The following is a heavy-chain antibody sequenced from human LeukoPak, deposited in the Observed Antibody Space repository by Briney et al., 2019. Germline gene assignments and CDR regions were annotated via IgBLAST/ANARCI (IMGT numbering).Heavy chain of an antibody. CDR3: AKAVGSISWSFDY. V-gene: IGHV3-30*18. CDR2: MSYDGSDK. J-gene: IGHJ4*02. CDR1: GFTFSTYG. D-gene: IGHD6-13*01. Sequence: GGSLRLSCEASGFTFSTYGMHWVRQAPGKGLEWVTLMSYDGSDKSYADSVKGRFTISRDNSKSTLYLQMDSLRGDDAAVYYCAKAVGSISWSFDYWRQGTLVPVSS.